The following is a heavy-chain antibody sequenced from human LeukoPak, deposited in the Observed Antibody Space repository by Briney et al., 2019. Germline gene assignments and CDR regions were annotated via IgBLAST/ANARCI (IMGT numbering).Heavy chain of an antibody. D-gene: IGHD1-1*01. CDR3: AKYQHNWNQGYFDN. J-gene: IGHJ4*02. CDR1: QFTFSSYA. Sequence: GGSLRLSCAASQFTFSSYAMTWVRQAPGKGLEWVSAISDSGGTTFYADSVKGRFTISRDNSKNTLFLQMNSLRAEDTAIYYCAKYQHNWNQGYFDNWGQGTLVTVSS. CDR2: ISDSGGTT. V-gene: IGHV3-23*01.